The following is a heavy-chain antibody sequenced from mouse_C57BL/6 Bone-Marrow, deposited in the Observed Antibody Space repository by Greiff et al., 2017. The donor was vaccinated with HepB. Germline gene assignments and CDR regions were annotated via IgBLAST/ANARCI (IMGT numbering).Heavy chain of an antibody. V-gene: IGHV1-26*01. D-gene: IGHD1-1*01. CDR1: GYTFTDYY. CDR3: ARTYYAPFAY. J-gene: IGHJ3*01. Sequence: EVQLQQSGPELVKPGASVKISCKASGYTFTDYYMNWVKQSHGKSLEWIGDINPNNGGTSYNQKFKGKATLTVDKSSSTAYMELRSLTSEDSAVYYCARTYYAPFAYWGQGTLVTVSA. CDR2: INPNNGGT.